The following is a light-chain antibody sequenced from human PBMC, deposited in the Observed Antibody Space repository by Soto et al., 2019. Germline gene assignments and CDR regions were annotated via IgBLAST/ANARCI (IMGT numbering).Light chain of an antibody. V-gene: IGKV1-5*01. CDR1: QSINRW. CDR2: DAS. CDR3: QQYNSYPWT. J-gene: IGKJ1*01. Sequence: GDRVTSPCRASQSINRWLAWYQQKPGKAPKLLIYDASSLESGVPSRFSGSGSGTEFTLTIASLQPDDFATYYCQQYNSYPWTFGQGTKVDIK.